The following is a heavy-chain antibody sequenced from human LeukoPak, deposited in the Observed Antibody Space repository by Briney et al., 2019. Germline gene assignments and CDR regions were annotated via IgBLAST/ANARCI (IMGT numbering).Heavy chain of an antibody. CDR1: GGSVSSSDYY. J-gene: IGHJ6*02. CDR3: ARVSYNSGWSYYYYGMDV. Sequence: SETLSLTCTVSGGSVSSSDYYWGWIRQPPGKGLEWIGSIYYGGTTYYNPSLQSRVTISVDTSKNQFSLKLSSVTAADTALYYCARVSYNSGWSYYYYGMDVWGQGTTVTVSS. CDR2: IYYGGTT. D-gene: IGHD6-19*01. V-gene: IGHV4-39*07.